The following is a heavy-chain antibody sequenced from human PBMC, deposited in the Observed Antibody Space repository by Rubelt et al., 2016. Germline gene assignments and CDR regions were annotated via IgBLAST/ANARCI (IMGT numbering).Heavy chain of an antibody. D-gene: IGHD6-13*01. V-gene: IGHV3-21*01. Sequence: GGSLRLSCAASGFTFSSYSMNWVRQAPGKGLEWVSSISSSSSYIYYADSVKGRFTISRDNAKNSLYLQMNSLRAEDTAVYYCARSSFVELWYSTPGRFDYWGQGTLVTVSS. CDR1: GFTFSSYS. CDR2: ISSSSSYI. CDR3: ARSSFVELWYSTPGRFDY. J-gene: IGHJ4*02.